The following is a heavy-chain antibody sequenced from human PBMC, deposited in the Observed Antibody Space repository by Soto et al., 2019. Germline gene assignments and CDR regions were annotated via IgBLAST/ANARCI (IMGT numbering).Heavy chain of an antibody. CDR3: ARGRFLEWVDYYYYMDV. J-gene: IGHJ6*03. V-gene: IGHV4-59*01. CDR1: GGSISSYY. D-gene: IGHD3-3*01. Sequence: SETLSLTCTVSGGSISSYYWSWIRQPPGKGLEWIGYIYYSGSTNYNPSLKSRVTISVDTSKNQFSLKLSSVTAADTAVYYCARGRFLEWVDYYYYMDVWGKGTTVTVSS. CDR2: IYYSGST.